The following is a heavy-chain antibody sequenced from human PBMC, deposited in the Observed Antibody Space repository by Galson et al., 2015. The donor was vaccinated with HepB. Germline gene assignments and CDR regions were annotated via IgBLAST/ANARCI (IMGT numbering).Heavy chain of an antibody. CDR1: GYTFTSYG. CDR2: ISVYNGNT. V-gene: IGHV1-18*01. CDR3: ARYSSSLYSYAMDV. Sequence: SGYTFTSYGISWVRQAPGQGLEWMGWISVYNGNTDYAEKVQDRVTMTTDRSTRSAYMELRSLRSDDTAVYYCARYSSSLYSYAMDVWGQGTTVTVSS. J-gene: IGHJ6*02. D-gene: IGHD6-6*01.